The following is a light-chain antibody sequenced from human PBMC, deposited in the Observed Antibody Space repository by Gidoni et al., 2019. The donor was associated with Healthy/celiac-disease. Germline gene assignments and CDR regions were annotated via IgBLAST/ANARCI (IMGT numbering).Light chain of an antibody. J-gene: IGKJ2*01. Sequence: EIVLTQSPGTLSLSPGERATLSCRASQSVSSSYLAWYQHKPGQAPRLLIYGASSRATGIPDRFSGSGSGTDFTLTISRLEPEDFAVYYCQQYGSSPVAFXQXTKLXIK. V-gene: IGKV3-20*01. CDR3: QQYGSSPVA. CDR1: QSVSSSY. CDR2: GAS.